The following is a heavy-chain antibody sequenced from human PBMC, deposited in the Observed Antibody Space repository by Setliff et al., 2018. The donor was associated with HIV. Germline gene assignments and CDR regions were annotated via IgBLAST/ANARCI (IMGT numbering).Heavy chain of an antibody. V-gene: IGHV4-34*01. CDR1: SESFTNYY. D-gene: IGHD6-13*01. Sequence: SETLSLTCTVDSESFTNYYWSWIRQPPGKGLEWIGEIDHGGSTRYNPSLKSRITMSVDTSKNQFSLRLSPVTAADTAVYYCARKQQLRWAWMASSYYYALDVWGPGTTVTVPS. CDR2: IDHGGST. J-gene: IGHJ6*02. CDR3: ARKQQLRWAWMASSYYYALDV.